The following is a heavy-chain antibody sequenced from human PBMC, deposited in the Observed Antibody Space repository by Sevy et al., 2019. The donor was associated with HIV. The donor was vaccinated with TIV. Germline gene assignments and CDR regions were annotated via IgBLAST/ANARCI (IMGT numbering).Heavy chain of an antibody. D-gene: IGHD6-6*01. CDR3: AKGSIAAGPGQKAHAEYFQH. J-gene: IGHJ1*01. CDR1: GFTFSSYA. V-gene: IGHV3-23*01. Sequence: GGSLRLSCAASGFTFSSYAMSWVRQAPGKGLEWVSAISGSGGSTYYADSVKGRFTISRDNSKNTLYLQMNSLRAEDTAVYYCAKGSIAAGPGQKAHAEYFQHWGQGTLVTVSS. CDR2: ISGSGGST.